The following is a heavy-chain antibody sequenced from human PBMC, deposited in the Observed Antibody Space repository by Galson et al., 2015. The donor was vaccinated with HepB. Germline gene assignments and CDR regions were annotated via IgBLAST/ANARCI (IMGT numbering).Heavy chain of an antibody. CDR1: GFTLSGYW. D-gene: IGHD1/OR15-1a*01. Sequence: SLRLSCAASGFTLSGYWMHWVRQVPGKGLVWVSRIKSDGSSTSYADSVKGRFTISRDNAKNTLYLQMNSLTAEDTAVYYCARAGGGNTNGLLIYWGQGTLVTVSS. J-gene: IGHJ4*02. CDR2: IKSDGSST. CDR3: ARAGGGNTNGLLIY. V-gene: IGHV3-74*01.